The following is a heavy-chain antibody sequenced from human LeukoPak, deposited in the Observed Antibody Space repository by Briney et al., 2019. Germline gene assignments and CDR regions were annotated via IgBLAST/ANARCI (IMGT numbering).Heavy chain of an antibody. V-gene: IGHV3-30*02. J-gene: IGHJ3*02. Sequence: PGGSLRLSCAASGFTFSSYGMHWVRQAPGKGLEWVAFIRYDGSNKYYADSVKGRFTISRDNSKNTLYLQMNSLRAEVTAVYYCAKDQGVQLWLSRNAFDIWGQGTMVTVSS. CDR3: AKDQGVQLWLSRNAFDI. CDR1: GFTFSSYG. D-gene: IGHD5-18*01. CDR2: IRYDGSNK.